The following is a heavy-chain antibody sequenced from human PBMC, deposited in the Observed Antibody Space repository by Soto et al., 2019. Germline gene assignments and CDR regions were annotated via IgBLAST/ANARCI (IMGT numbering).Heavy chain of an antibody. D-gene: IGHD3-22*01. V-gene: IGHV3-11*01. CDR3: ARGAYYYDSSGFLFGF. Sequence: LRLSCVGSGFTFSDFYMSWIRQAPGKGLEWVSHSSNSGSSVDYADSVKGRFTISRDNAKNSLYLQMNSLRAEDTAVYYCARGAYYYDSSGFLFGFWGQGTLVTVSS. J-gene: IGHJ4*02. CDR1: GFTFSDFY. CDR2: SSNSGSSV.